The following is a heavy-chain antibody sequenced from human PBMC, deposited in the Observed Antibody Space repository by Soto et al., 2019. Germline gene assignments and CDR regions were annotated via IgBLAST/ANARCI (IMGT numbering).Heavy chain of an antibody. J-gene: IGHJ3*02. CDR2: IDSGGIT. CDR1: GFSVSNNY. D-gene: IGHD3-10*01. V-gene: IGHV3-53*01. Sequence: EVQLVESGGGLIQPGGSLRLSCAASGFSVSNNYMTWVRQAPGKGLEWVSMIDSGGITYYADSVKGRFTISRDNFKNMFYLQMNSLRAEDTAVYYCARDSRRHYGSEPDDAFDIWGQGTMVTVSS. CDR3: ARDSRRHYGSEPDDAFDI.